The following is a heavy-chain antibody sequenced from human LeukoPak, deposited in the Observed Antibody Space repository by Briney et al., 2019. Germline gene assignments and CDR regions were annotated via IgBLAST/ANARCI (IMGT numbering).Heavy chain of an antibody. Sequence: SETLSLTCTVSGGSISSGGYYWSWIRQHPGKGLEWIGYIYYSGSTYYNPSLKSRVTISVDTSKNQFSLKLSSVTAADTAVYYCARDTRFGGFDYWGQGTLVTASS. CDR2: IYYSGST. CDR3: ARDTRFGGFDY. D-gene: IGHD3-3*01. J-gene: IGHJ4*02. CDR1: GGSISSGGYY. V-gene: IGHV4-31*03.